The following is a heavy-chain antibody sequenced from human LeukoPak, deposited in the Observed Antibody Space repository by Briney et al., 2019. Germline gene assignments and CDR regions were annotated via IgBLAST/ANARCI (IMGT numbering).Heavy chain of an antibody. V-gene: IGHV3-7*03. CDR1: GFTFGSYA. D-gene: IGHD4-17*01. CDR2: IKQDGSEK. Sequence: GRSLRLSCAASGFTFGSYAMHWVRQAPGKGLEWVANIKQDGSEKYYVDSVKGRFTISRDNAKNSLYLQMNSLRAEDTAVYYCARDGNDYGDYGDAFDIWGQGTMVTVSS. J-gene: IGHJ3*02. CDR3: ARDGNDYGDYGDAFDI.